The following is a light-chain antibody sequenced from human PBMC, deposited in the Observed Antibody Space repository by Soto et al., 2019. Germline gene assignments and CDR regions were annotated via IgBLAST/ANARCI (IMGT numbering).Light chain of an antibody. CDR2: GSS. J-gene: IGKJ4*01. V-gene: IGKV3-20*01. CDR1: QSVNSNS. CDR3: QQYGSTPLT. Sequence: EIVLTQSPGTPSLSPGERATLSCRASQSVNSNSLAWSQQKPGQAPRLLIYGSSSRATGIPDRFSGSGSGSGTDFTLTISRLEPEEFAVYYCQQYGSTPLTFGGGTKVESK.